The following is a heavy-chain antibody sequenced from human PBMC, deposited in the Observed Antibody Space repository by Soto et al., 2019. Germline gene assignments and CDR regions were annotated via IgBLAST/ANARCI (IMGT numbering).Heavy chain of an antibody. D-gene: IGHD3-3*01. CDR2: FIPVYRTL. CDR3: ATGVIWIGYFTVDS. CDR1: GGSFGNSA. Sequence: SVRVSCKASGGSFGNSAINWVRQTPGQGLEWLGGFIPVYRTLNYAQKFQGRVTITADESTGTAYMTLSSLASDDTAVYYCATGVIWIGYFTVDSWGQGTRVTVSS. V-gene: IGHV1-69*13. J-gene: IGHJ4*02.